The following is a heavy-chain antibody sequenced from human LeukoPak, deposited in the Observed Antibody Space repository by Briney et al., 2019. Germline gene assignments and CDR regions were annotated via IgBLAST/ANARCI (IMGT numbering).Heavy chain of an antibody. CDR1: GFTFNGYS. CDR2: ISTSSSYI. J-gene: IGHJ4*02. CDR3: ARTRGAPPYFDY. V-gene: IGHV3-21*01. D-gene: IGHD4-17*01. Sequence: GGSLRLSCTASGFTFNGYSMNWVRQAPGKGLEWVSSISTSSSYIYYADSVKGRFTISRNNPKNSLYLQMNSLRAEDTAVYYWARTRGAPPYFDYWGKEPLVPVPS.